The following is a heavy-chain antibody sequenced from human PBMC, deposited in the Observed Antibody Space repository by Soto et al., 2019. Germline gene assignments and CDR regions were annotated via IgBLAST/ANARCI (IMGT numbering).Heavy chain of an antibody. CDR3: ARPSGSYLYYFDY. Sequence: SETLSLTCVGVAFGTYYWGWIRQPPGKGLEWLGYIFSSEHFKYNPSLKSRLTISVDPSKNLVSLRLTSVTAADTAVYYCARPSGSYLYYFDYWGQGSLVTVSS. D-gene: IGHD1-26*01. CDR2: IFSSEHF. J-gene: IGHJ4*02. CDR1: VAFGTYY. V-gene: IGHV4-59*08.